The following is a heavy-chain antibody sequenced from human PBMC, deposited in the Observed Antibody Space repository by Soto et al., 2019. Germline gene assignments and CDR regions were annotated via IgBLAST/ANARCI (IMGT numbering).Heavy chain of an antibody. CDR1: GYTFTSYG. J-gene: IGHJ4*02. CDR2: ISAYNGNT. Sequence: AASVKVSCKASGYTFTSYGISWVRQAPGQGLEWMGWISAYNGNTNYAQKLQGRVTMTTDTSTSTAYMELRSLRSDDTAVYYCARDVAIYSGYDSPVIYWGQGTLVTVSS. CDR3: ARDVAIYSGYDSPVIY. V-gene: IGHV1-18*01. D-gene: IGHD5-12*01.